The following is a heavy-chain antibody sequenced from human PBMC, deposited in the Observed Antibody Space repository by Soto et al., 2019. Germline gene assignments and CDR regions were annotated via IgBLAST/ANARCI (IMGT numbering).Heavy chain of an antibody. D-gene: IGHD6-19*01. CDR2: ISDGGSYT. Sequence: GSLRLSCVASGFIFSDYYMAWIRRAPGKGLEWVSYISDGGSYTNHGNSVRGRVSVSRDDARNSLYLQINNLRVEDTGVYYCARAPGAVNSYAGVDVWGQGTTVTVSS. CDR1: GFIFSDYY. J-gene: IGHJ6*02. V-gene: IGHV3-11*05. CDR3: ARAPGAVNSYAGVDV.